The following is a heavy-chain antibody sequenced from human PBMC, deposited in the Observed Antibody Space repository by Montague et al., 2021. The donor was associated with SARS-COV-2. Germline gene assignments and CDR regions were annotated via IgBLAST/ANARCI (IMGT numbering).Heavy chain of an antibody. V-gene: IGHV4/OR15-8*02. D-gene: IGHD6-13*01. J-gene: IGHJ4*02. Sequence: SETLSLTCAVSGGFISSGNWWSWVRHPPGKELEWIGEIFHSGAASYYPSLKSRLTTLMDKTKNEFFLNLITVTAAATAMYYCAGDFVAAVPDRFDSWGQGTLVTVSS. CDR2: IFHSGAA. CDR3: AGDFVAAVPDRFDS. CDR1: GGFISSGNW.